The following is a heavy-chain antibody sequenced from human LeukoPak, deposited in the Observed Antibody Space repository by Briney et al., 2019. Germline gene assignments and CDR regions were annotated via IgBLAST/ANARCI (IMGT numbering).Heavy chain of an antibody. V-gene: IGHV4-61*01. CDR1: GGSISSSSYY. Sequence: SETLSLTCTVSGGSISSSSYYWSWIRQPPGKGLEWIGYIYYTGSTNYNPSLKSRATISVDTSKNQFSLKLSSVTAADTAVYYCARVSRYCSSTSCFYYMDVWGKGTTVTVSS. CDR3: ARVSRYCSSTSCFYYMDV. D-gene: IGHD2-2*01. J-gene: IGHJ6*03. CDR2: IYYTGST.